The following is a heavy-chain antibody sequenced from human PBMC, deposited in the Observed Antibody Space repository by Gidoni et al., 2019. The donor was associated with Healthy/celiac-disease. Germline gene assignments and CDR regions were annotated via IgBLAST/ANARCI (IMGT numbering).Heavy chain of an antibody. CDR3: AKDNAYYYDSSGYRRSEYFQH. D-gene: IGHD3-22*01. CDR1: GFTFSSYA. V-gene: IGHV3-23*01. J-gene: IGHJ1*01. Sequence: EVQLLESGGGLVQPGGSLRLSCAASGFTFSSYAMRWVRQAPGKGLEWVSAISGSGGSTYYADSVKGRFTISRDNSKNTLYLQMNSLRAEDTAVYYCAKDNAYYYDSSGYRRSEYFQHWGQGTLVTVSS. CDR2: ISGSGGST.